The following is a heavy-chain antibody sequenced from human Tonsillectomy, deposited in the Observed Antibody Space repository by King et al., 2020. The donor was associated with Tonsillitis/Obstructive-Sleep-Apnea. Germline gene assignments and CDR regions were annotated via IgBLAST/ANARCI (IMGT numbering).Heavy chain of an antibody. CDR2: ISSSSSYT. CDR3: ARMQLSGDSSGYDAFDI. CDR1: GFTFSDYY. Sequence: QLVQSGGGLVKPGGSLRLSCAASGFTFSDYYMSWIRQAPGKGLEWVSYISSSSSYTNYADSVKGRFTISRDNAKNSLYLQMNSLRAEDTAVYYCARMQLSGDSSGYDAFDIWGQGTMVTVSS. V-gene: IGHV3-11*06. J-gene: IGHJ3*02. D-gene: IGHD3-22*01.